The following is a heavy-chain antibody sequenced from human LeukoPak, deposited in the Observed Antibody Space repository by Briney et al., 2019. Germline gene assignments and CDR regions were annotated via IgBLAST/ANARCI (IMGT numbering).Heavy chain of an antibody. CDR2: IFYSGGT. D-gene: IGHD6-13*01. J-gene: IGHJ4*02. CDR1: GGSISTSNYY. Sequence: PSETLSLTCTVSGGSISTSNYYWGWIRQPPGKGLEWIGNIFYSGGTYYSPSLRSRVTISVDTSKNQFSLKLSSVTAADTAVCYCVRQTVAAAGGHFDSWGQGTLVTVSS. V-gene: IGHV4-39*01. CDR3: VRQTVAAAGGHFDS.